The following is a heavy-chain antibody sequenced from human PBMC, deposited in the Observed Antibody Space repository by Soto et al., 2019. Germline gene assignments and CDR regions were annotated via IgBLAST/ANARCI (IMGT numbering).Heavy chain of an antibody. CDR1: GGSISSHF. J-gene: IGHJ5*02. V-gene: IGHV4-39*01. CDR2: IYFTGNT. Sequence: SETLSLTCIVSGGSISSHFWGWVRQPPGKGLEWIGTIYFTGNTYYTPSLKSRLTMSIDTSKNEFSLRLNSVTAADTAVYYCAGQTFTIAAASYGRSNWFDPWGPGTLVTVSS. CDR3: AGQTFTIAAASYGRSNWFDP. D-gene: IGHD6-25*01.